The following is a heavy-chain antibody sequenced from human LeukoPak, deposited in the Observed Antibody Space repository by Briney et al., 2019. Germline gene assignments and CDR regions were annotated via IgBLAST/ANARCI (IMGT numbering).Heavy chain of an antibody. CDR2: ISYSGKS. CDR3: ARSSAGVPFAY. J-gene: IGHJ4*02. V-gene: IGHV4-39*02. Sequence: KPSETLSLTCTVCGGSISTGSYYWGWGRQPPGKGLEYIGSISYSGKSYYNPPVKSRVTISVDTSKNHYSLNLSSVSAADTAVYYCARSSAGVPFAYWGQSTRLTVSS. D-gene: IGHD6-13*01. CDR1: GGSISTGSYY.